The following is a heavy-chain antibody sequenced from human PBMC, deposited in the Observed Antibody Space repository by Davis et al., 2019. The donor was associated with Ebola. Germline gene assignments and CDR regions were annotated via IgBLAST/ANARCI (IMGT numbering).Heavy chain of an antibody. Sequence: GESLKISCAASGFTFSSYAMHWVRQAPGKGLEWVAVISYDGSNKYYADSVKGRFTISRDNSQKTLYLHVNSLRTEDTAVYYCAKDRCSSRRCQDFYYGMDVWGQGTTVTVSS. CDR2: ISYDGSNK. D-gene: IGHD2-2*01. J-gene: IGHJ6*02. CDR1: GFTFSSYA. CDR3: AKDRCSSRRCQDFYYGMDV. V-gene: IGHV3-30-3*01.